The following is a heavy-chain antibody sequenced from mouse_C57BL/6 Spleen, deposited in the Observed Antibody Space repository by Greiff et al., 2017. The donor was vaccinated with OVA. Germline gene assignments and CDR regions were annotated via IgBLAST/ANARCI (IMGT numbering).Heavy chain of an antibody. D-gene: IGHD2-2*01. J-gene: IGHJ1*03. CDR3: VGWGGGGYGEGYFGG. CDR1: GYAFSSSW. CDR2: IYPGDGDT. Sequence: ESGPELVKPGASVKISCKASGYAFSSSWMNWVKQRPGTGLEWIGRIYPGDGDTNYNGKFKGKATLTADKSSSTAYMQLSSLRSEDAAVCLCVGWGGGGYGEGYFGGWGTGTTVTVSS. V-gene: IGHV1-82*01.